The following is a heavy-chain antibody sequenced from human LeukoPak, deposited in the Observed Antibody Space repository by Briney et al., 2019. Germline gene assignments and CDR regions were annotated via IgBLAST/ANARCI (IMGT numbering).Heavy chain of an antibody. Sequence: ASVKVSCKASGYTFTSYGISWVRQAPGQGLEWMGWISAYNGNTNYAQKLQGRVTMTTDTSTSTAYMELRSLRSDDTAVYYCARAPTLYCSSTSCYHYYYYYMDVWGKGTTVTVSS. J-gene: IGHJ6*03. D-gene: IGHD2-2*01. V-gene: IGHV1-18*01. CDR1: GYTFTSYG. CDR2: ISAYNGNT. CDR3: ARAPTLYCSSTSCYHYYYYYMDV.